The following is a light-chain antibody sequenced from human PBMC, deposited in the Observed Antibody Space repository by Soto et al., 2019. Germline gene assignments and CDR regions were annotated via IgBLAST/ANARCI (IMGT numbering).Light chain of an antibody. CDR3: SSYRSDNRNYV. V-gene: IGLV2-14*01. Sequence: QSALTQPASVSGSPGQSITISCTGTSSDVGGYNYVSWYQQHPGKAPKLMIYEVSNRPSGVSNRFSGSKSGNTASLTISGLQAEDEADYYCSSYRSDNRNYVFGTGTKLTVL. J-gene: IGLJ1*01. CDR1: SSDVGGYNY. CDR2: EVS.